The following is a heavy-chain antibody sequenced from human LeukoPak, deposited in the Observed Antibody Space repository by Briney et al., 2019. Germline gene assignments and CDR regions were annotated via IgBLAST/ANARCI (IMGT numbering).Heavy chain of an antibody. CDR3: AKDQSLGYSSGWGVFNY. Sequence: PGRSLRLSCAASGFTFDDYAMHWVRQAPGKGLEWVSGISWNSGSIGYADSVKGRFTISRDNAKNSPYLQMNSLRAEDTALYYCAKDQSLGYSSGWGVFNYWGQGTLVTVSS. J-gene: IGHJ4*02. D-gene: IGHD6-19*01. CDR2: ISWNSGSI. CDR1: GFTFDDYA. V-gene: IGHV3-9*01.